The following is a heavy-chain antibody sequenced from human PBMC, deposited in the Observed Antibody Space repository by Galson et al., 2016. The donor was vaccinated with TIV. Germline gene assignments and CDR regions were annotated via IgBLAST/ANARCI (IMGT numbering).Heavy chain of an antibody. D-gene: IGHD3-10*01. Sequence: SVKVSCKASGTIFSNYGVTWLRQAPGQGFEWLGRIIPLFGTPNYAQKLQGRVTITADESTRPVFMELTGLSSADTAIYYRASDPQIYGSYQDLWGQGTLVTVSS. CDR1: GTIFSNYG. CDR3: ASDPQIYGSYQDL. CDR2: IIPLFGTP. V-gene: IGHV1-69*13. J-gene: IGHJ5*02.